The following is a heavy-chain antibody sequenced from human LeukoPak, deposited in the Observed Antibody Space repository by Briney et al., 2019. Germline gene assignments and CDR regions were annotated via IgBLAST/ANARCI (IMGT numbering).Heavy chain of an antibody. CDR2: IYSSGST. D-gene: IGHD4-23*01. J-gene: IGHJ4*02. CDR3: ARGGKATVVTM. Sequence: PETLSLTCTVSGGSINSYYWSWIRQPAGKGLEWIGRIYSSGSTNYNPSLKSRVSMSVDTSKNQFSLKLTSVTAADTAVYYCARGGKATVVTMWGQGILVTVSS. V-gene: IGHV4-4*07. CDR1: GGSINSYY.